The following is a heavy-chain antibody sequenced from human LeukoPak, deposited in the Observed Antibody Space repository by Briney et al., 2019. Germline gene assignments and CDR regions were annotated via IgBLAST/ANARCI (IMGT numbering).Heavy chain of an antibody. J-gene: IGHJ4*02. CDR2: ISYDGSNK. V-gene: IGHV3-30-3*01. Sequence: GGSLRLSCAASGFTFSSYAMHWVRQAPGKGLEWVAVISYDGSNKYYADSVKGRFTISRDNSKNTLYLQMNSLRAEDTAVYYCARADGTGGPYDYWGQGTLVTVSS. CDR3: ARADGTGGPYDY. CDR1: GFTFSSYA. D-gene: IGHD3/OR15-3a*01.